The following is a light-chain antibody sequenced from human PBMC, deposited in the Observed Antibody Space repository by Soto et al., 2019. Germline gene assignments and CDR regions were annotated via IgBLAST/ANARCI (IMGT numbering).Light chain of an antibody. J-gene: IGKJ4*01. CDR3: HRHETDPLA. CDR1: RDIGTW. CDR2: RAS. V-gene: IGKV1-5*03. Sequence: TPMTQSPSTLSASVGDSVSITCRASRDIGTWLAWFQQKPGRAPNLLIYRASTLARGVPSRFSGSGSGTEFTLTISSLQPDDFATYYCHRHETDPLAFGGGTKVDI.